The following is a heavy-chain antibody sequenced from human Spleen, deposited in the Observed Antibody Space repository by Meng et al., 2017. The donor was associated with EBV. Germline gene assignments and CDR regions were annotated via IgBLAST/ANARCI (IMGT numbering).Heavy chain of an antibody. V-gene: IGHV4-34*01. Sequence: VQIQQGGAGLFKLYETLHLSCAVYDGSFSSIDWNWFRQSPGKGLEWIGEINHSGSTNYNPSLKSRVTMSVDTSKNQFSLKLSSLTAADTAMYYCAIGVTLVRSYWGQGTLVTVSS. CDR1: DGSFSSID. J-gene: IGHJ4*02. D-gene: IGHD3-10*01. CDR3: AIGVTLVRSY. CDR2: INHSGST.